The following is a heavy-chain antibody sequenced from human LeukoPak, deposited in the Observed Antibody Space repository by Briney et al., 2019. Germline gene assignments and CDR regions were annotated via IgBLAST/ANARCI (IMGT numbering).Heavy chain of an antibody. Sequence: PGGSLRLSCAASGLTFSSSEMNWVRQAPGKGLEWVSYIDNSGSTIDYADSVKGRFTISRDNAKNSLYLQMNCLRVEDTAVYYCSSWPHNDYWGQGTLVTVSS. CDR1: GLTFSSSE. J-gene: IGHJ4*02. D-gene: IGHD6-13*01. V-gene: IGHV3-48*03. CDR3: SSWPHNDY. CDR2: IDNSGSTI.